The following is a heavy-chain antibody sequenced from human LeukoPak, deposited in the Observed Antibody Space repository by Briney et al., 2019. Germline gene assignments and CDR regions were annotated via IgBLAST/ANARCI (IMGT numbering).Heavy chain of an antibody. CDR1: GGSISSYY. J-gene: IGHJ4*02. Sequence: SETLSLTCTVSGGSISSYYWSWIRQPPGKGLGWIGYIYYSGSTNYNPSHKSRVTISVDTSKNQFSLKLSSVTAADTAVYYCARTTYYYDSSGYYYFDYWGQGTLVTVSS. CDR2: IYYSGST. D-gene: IGHD3-22*01. CDR3: ARTTYYYDSSGYYYFDY. V-gene: IGHV4-59*01.